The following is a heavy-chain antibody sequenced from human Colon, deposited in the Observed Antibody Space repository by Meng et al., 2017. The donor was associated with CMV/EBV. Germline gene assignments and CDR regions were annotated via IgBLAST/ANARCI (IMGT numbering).Heavy chain of an antibody. CDR2: VYYSGST. CDR3: ARDRHSEVVIALQGTFDI. D-gene: IGHD2-21*01. J-gene: IGHJ3*02. CDR1: GGSISSTSYY. Sequence: SETPSLTCNVSGGSISSTSYYWAWIRQSPGKGLEWIGSVYYSGSTYSNPSLSSRLSISVDRSKNQFFLKLSSVTAADTAVYYCARDRHSEVVIALQGTFDIWGQGTRVTVSS. V-gene: IGHV4-39*07.